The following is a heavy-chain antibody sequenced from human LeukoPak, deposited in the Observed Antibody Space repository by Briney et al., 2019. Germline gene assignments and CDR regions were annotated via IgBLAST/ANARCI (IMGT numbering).Heavy chain of an antibody. D-gene: IGHD6-19*01. J-gene: IGHJ5*02. CDR1: GGTFSSYA. Sequence: ASVKVSCKASGGTFSSYAISWVRQAPGQGLEWMGRIIPILGIANYAQKFQGRVTITADKSTSTAYMELSSLRSEDTAVYYCARGRVVAGTKTLGYHWFDPWGQGTLVTVSS. CDR3: ARGRVVAGTKTLGYHWFDP. V-gene: IGHV1-69*04. CDR2: IIPILGIA.